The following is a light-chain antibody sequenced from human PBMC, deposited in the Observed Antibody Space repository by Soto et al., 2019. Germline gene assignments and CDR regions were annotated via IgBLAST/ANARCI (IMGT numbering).Light chain of an antibody. CDR1: QSISSY. CDR3: QQSYSTPYT. Sequence: DIQMTQSPPSLSASVGDRVTITCRASQSISSYLNWYQQKPGKAPKLLIYAASSLQSGVPSRFSGSRSGRDFTLTISSLQPEDFAIYYCQQSYSTPYTFGQGTKLEIK. J-gene: IGKJ2*01. V-gene: IGKV1-39*01. CDR2: AAS.